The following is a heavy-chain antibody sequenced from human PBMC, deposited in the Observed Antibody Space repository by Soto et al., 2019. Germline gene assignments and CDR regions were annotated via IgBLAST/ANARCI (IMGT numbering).Heavy chain of an antibody. CDR2: ISWNSGTI. V-gene: IGHV3-9*01. J-gene: IGHJ4*02. D-gene: IGHD6-19*01. Sequence: EVQVVESGGGLVQPGRSLRLSCAASGFTFDDYAMHWVRQAPGKGLEWVSGISWNSGTIGYADSVKGRFTISRDNAKNSLYLQMNSLRAEDTALYYCAKDTHRSGFYNFDYWGQGTLVTVSS. CDR1: GFTFDDYA. CDR3: AKDTHRSGFYNFDY.